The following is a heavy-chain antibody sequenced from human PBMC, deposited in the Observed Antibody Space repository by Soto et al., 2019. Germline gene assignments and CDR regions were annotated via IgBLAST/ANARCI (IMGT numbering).Heavy chain of an antibody. Sequence: SETLSLTCTVSGGSISSYYWGWIRQPPGKGLEWIGYIYYSGSTNYNPSLKSRVTISVDTSKNQFSLKLSSVTAADTAVYYCARVGMDIVVVPAVPPLFDYWGQGTLVTVSS. CDR3: ARVGMDIVVVPAVPPLFDY. J-gene: IGHJ4*02. V-gene: IGHV4-59*01. CDR2: IYYSGST. D-gene: IGHD2-2*03. CDR1: GGSISSYY.